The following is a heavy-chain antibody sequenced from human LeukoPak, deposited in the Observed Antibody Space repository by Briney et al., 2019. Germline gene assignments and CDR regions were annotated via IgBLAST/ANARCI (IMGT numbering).Heavy chain of an antibody. CDR1: GFTFSSYG. D-gene: IGHD3-16*02. V-gene: IGHV3-30*02. CDR2: IRYDGSNK. Sequence: GGSLRLSCAASGFTFSSYGMHWVRQAPGKGLEWVAFIRYDGSNKYYADSVKGRFTISRDNSKNTLYLQMNSLRAEDTAVYYCAKSRMLFGGVIVYFDYWGQGTLVTVSS. J-gene: IGHJ4*02. CDR3: AKSRMLFGGVIVYFDY.